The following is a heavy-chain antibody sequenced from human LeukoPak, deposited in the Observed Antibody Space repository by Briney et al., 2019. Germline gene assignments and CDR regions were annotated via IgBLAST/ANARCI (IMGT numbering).Heavy chain of an antibody. J-gene: IGHJ6*02. CDR1: GFTFSNAW. CDR2: IRRITGGGTT. CDR3: ARYPTIAAAGHYGMDV. V-gene: IGHV3-15*01. Sequence: GGSLRLSCAASGFTFSNAWMNWVRQAPRKGLEWMGRIRRITGGGTTDYAAPVKGRFTISRDDSKNTLYLQMNSLKTEDAGVYYCARYPTIAAAGHYGMDVWGQGTTVTVSS. D-gene: IGHD6-13*01.